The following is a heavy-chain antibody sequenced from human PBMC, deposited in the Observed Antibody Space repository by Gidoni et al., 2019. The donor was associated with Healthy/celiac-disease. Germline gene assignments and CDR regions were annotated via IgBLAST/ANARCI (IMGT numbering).Heavy chain of an antibody. CDR1: GGSLRGYY. D-gene: IGHD5-12*01. V-gene: IGHV4-34*01. J-gene: IGHJ5*02. Sequence: QVQLQQWGAGLLKPSETLSLTCAVYGGSLRGYYWSWIRQPPGKGLEWIGEINHSGSTNYNPSLKSRVTISVDTSKNQFSLKLSSVTAAETAVYYCARAYGYGGVMDLFDPWGQGTLVTVSS. CDR3: ARAYGYGGVMDLFDP. CDR2: INHSGST.